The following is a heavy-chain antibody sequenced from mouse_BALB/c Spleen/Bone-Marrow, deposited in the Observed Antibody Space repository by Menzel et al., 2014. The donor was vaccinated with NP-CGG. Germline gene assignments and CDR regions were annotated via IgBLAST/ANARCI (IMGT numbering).Heavy chain of an antibody. CDR1: GFTFSSYG. Sequence: EVQGVESGGGLVQPGGSLKLSCAASGFTFSSYGMSWARQTPDKRLELVATINSNGGSTYYPDSVKGRFTISRDNAKNTLYLQMSSLKSEDTAMYYCARDMITTRGFAYWGQGTLVTVSA. CDR3: ARDMITTRGFAY. CDR2: INSNGGST. J-gene: IGHJ3*01. V-gene: IGHV5-6-3*01. D-gene: IGHD2-4*01.